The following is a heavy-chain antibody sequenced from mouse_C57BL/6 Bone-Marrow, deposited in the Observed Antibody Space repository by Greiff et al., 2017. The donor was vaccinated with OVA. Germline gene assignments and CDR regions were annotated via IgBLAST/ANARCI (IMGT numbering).Heavy chain of an antibody. D-gene: IGHD1-2*01. CDR2: ISSGSSTI. CDR1: GFTFSDYG. Sequence: EVHLVESGGGLVKPGGSLKLSCAASGFTFSDYGMHWVRQAPEKGLEWVAYISSGSSTIYYADTVKGRFTISRDNAKNTLFLQMTSLRSEDTAMYYCARPSFGVNYYAMDYWGQGTSVTVSS. J-gene: IGHJ4*01. CDR3: ARPSFGVNYYAMDY. V-gene: IGHV5-17*01.